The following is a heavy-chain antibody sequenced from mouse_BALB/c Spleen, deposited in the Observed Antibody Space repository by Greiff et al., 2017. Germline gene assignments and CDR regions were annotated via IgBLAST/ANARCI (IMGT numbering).Heavy chain of an antibody. D-gene: IGHD1-1*01. Sequence: QVQLQQPGAELVKPGASVKLSCKASGYTFTSYWMHWVKQRPGQGLEWIGEINPSNGRTNYNEKFKSKATLTVDKSSSTAYMQLSSLTSEDSAVYYCARDGSSYWYFDVWGAGTTVTVSS. CDR3: ARDGSSYWYFDV. V-gene: IGHV1S81*02. CDR2: INPSNGRT. J-gene: IGHJ1*01. CDR1: GYTFTSYW.